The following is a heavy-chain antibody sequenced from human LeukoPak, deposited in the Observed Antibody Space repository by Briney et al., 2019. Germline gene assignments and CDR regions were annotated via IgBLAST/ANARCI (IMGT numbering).Heavy chain of an antibody. J-gene: IGHJ6*02. CDR1: EFTFRSYA. V-gene: IGHV3-7*01. D-gene: IGHD3-10*01. CDR3: ARDRGAPSGLDV. Sequence: GGSLRLSCVGSEFTFRSYAMSWVRQAPGKGLEWVANIKQDGSEKYYVDSVKGRFTISRDNAKNSLYLQMNSLRAEDTAVYYCARDRGAPSGLDVWGQGTTVTVSS. CDR2: IKQDGSEK.